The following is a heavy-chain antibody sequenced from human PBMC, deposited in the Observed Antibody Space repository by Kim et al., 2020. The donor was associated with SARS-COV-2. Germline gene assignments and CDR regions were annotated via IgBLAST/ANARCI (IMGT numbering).Heavy chain of an antibody. J-gene: IGHJ6*02. CDR3: ARDLAAAGPGYYYYYYGMDV. CDR1: GYTFTSYY. V-gene: IGHV1-46*01. D-gene: IGHD6-13*01. CDR2: INPSGGST. Sequence: ASVKVSCKESGYTFTSYYMHWVRQAPGQGLEWMGLINPSGGSTSYAQKFQGRVTMTRDTSTSTVYMELSSLRSEDTAVYYCARDLAAAGPGYYYYYYGMDVWGQGTTDTVSS.